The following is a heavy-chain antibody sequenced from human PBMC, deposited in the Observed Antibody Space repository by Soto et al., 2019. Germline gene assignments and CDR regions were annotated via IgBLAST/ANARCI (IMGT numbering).Heavy chain of an antibody. D-gene: IGHD6-13*01. CDR1: GFTFSSYG. CDR2: ISHDATDK. J-gene: IGHJ4*02. CDR3: SRDVYSSTFAYFEY. Sequence: GGSLRLSCAASGFTFSSYGIHWVRQAPGKGLEWVALISHDATDKYYADSVKGRFTISRDNSKNTLYLQMNSLRAEDTAVYYCSRDVYSSTFAYFEYWGQGTLVTVSS. V-gene: IGHV3-30*03.